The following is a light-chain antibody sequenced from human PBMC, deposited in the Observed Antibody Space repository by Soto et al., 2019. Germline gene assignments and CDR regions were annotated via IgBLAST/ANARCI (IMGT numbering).Light chain of an antibody. Sequence: EIVLTQSPVTLSLSPGERATLSCRASQSVSSYLAWYQQKPGQAPRLLIYDASNRATGIPARFSGGGSGTDFTLTIDNLEPEDFAVYYCQQYGSSPQTFGQGTKVEIK. V-gene: IGKV3-11*01. CDR1: QSVSSY. CDR2: DAS. J-gene: IGKJ1*01. CDR3: QQYGSSPQT.